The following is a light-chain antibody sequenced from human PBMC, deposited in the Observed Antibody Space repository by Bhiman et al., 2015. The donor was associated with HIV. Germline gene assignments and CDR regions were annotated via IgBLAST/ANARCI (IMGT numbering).Light chain of an antibody. CDR2: GNV. J-gene: IGLJ1*01. CDR1: DSDIGINS. Sequence: QSVLTQSPSVSGTPGQRVTIFCSGSDSDIGINSVSWYQQLPGTAPKLLIYGNVLRPSRVPDRFSGSKSGTSASLAITGLQAEDEADYYCQSYDNSLSVFYVFGTGTKVTVL. CDR3: QSYDNSLSVFYV. V-gene: IGLV1-44*01.